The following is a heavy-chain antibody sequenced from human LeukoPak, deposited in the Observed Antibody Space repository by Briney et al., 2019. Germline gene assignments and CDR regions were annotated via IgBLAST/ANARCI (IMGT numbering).Heavy chain of an antibody. D-gene: IGHD6-19*01. V-gene: IGHV1-18*01. CDR3: ARDGLKYSGGCHGDY. J-gene: IGHJ4*02. CDR1: GYTFTSYD. CDR2: ISAYNGNT. Sequence: ASVKVSCKASGYTFTSYDINWVRQATGQGLEWMGWISAYNGNTNYAQKLQGRVTMTTDTSTSTAYMELRSLRSDDTAVYYCARDGLKYSGGCHGDYWGQGTLVTVSS.